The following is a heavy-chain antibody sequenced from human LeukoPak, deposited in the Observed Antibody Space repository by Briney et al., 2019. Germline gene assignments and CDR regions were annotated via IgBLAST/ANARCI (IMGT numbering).Heavy chain of an antibody. V-gene: IGHV1-69*13. CDR3: ARENLNGEPDAFDI. CDR1: GGTFSSYA. Sequence: SVKVSCKASGGTFSSYAISWVRQAPGQGHEWMGGIIPIFGTANYAQKFQGRVTITADESTSTAYMELSSLRSEDTAVYYCARENLNGEPDAFDIWGQGTMVTVSS. J-gene: IGHJ3*02. CDR2: IIPIFGTA. D-gene: IGHD4-17*01.